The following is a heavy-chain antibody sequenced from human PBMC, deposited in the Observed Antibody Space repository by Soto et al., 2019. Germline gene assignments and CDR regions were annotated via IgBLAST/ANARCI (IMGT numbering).Heavy chain of an antibody. CDR3: ARDIAAAGHIDY. J-gene: IGHJ4*02. D-gene: IGHD6-13*01. CDR2: INPNSGGT. CDR1: GYTFTGYY. V-gene: IGHV1-2*04. Sequence: ASVKVSCEACGYTFTGYYMHWVRQAPGQGLEWMGWINPNSGGTNYAQKFQGWVTMTRDTSISTAYMELSSLRAEDTAVYYCARDIAAAGHIDYWGQGTLVTVSS.